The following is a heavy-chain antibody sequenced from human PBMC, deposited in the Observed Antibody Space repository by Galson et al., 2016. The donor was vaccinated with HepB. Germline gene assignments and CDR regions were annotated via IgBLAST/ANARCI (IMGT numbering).Heavy chain of an antibody. D-gene: IGHD2-15*01. J-gene: IGHJ4*02. V-gene: IGHV3-23*01. Sequence: SLRLSCATSGFTFSNNGTSWVRQAPGKGLEWVSTFGFSVNTYYADSVKGRFTISRDNSKNTLWVQMKSLRAEDTAVYYCAKRSSGGQYYFDYWGQGTLVTVSS. CDR1: GFTFSNNG. CDR2: FGFSVNT. CDR3: AKRSSGGQYYFDY.